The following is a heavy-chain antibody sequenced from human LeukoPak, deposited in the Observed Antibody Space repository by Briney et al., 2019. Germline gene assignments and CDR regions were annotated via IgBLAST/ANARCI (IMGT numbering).Heavy chain of an antibody. CDR2: IYYSGST. V-gene: IGHV4-59*01. CDR1: GGSISSYY. J-gene: IGHJ4*02. Sequence: SETLSLTCTASGGSISSYYWSWIRQPPGKGLEWIGYIYYSGSTNYNPSLKSRVTISVDTSKNQFSLKLSSVTAADTAVYYCARGAVDFWSGYYLPSYYFDYWGQGTLVTVSS. CDR3: ARGAVDFWSGYYLPSYYFDY. D-gene: IGHD3-3*01.